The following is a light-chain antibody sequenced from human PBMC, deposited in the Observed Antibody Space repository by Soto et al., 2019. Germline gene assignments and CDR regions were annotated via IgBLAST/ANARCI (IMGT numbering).Light chain of an antibody. CDR3: QQRTHWKT. Sequence: DIVLTQSPATLSLFPGERATLSCRASQSVDTSLAWYQQKPGQAPRLLIYDASNRATGIPARFSGGGSGTDFTLTISSLEPEDFAVYYCQQRTHWKTFGQGTKVEIK. CDR2: DAS. CDR1: QSVDTS. J-gene: IGKJ1*01. V-gene: IGKV3-11*01.